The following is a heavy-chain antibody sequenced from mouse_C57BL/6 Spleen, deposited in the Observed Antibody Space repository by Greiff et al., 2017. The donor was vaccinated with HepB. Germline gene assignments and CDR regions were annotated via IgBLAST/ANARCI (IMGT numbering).Heavy chain of an antibody. CDR1: GYTFTSYW. CDR2: LDPSDSYT. Sequence: VQLQQPGAELVMPGASVKLSCKASGYTFTSYWMHWVKQRPGQGLEWIGELDPSDSYTNYNQKFKGKSTLTVDKSSSTAYMQLSSLTSEDSAVYYCARSPHYYGSSFLYAMDYWGQGTSVTVSS. V-gene: IGHV1-69*01. D-gene: IGHD1-1*01. CDR3: ARSPHYYGSSFLYAMDY. J-gene: IGHJ4*01.